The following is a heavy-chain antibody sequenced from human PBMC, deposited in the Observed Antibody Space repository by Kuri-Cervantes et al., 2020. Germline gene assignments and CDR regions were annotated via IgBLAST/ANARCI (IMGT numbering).Heavy chain of an antibody. J-gene: IGHJ4*02. CDR1: GGSFSGYY. CDR2: INHSGST. Sequence: SQTLSLTCAVYGGSFSGYYWSWIRQPPGKGLEWIGEINHSGSTNYNPSLKSRVTISVDTSKNQFSLKLSSVTAADTAVYYCARLGGNWAGDYWGQGTLVTVSS. V-gene: IGHV4-34*01. CDR3: ARLGGNWAGDY. D-gene: IGHD7-27*01.